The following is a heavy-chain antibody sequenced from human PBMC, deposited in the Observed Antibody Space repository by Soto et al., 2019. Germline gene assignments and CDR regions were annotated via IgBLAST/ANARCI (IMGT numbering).Heavy chain of an antibody. V-gene: IGHV2-70*04. Sequence: SGPTLVNPTQTLTLTCTFSGFSLSTSGMRVSWIRQPPGKALEWLARIDWDDDKFYSTSLKTRLTISKDTSKNQVVLTMTNMDPVDTATYYCARMGAYYYDSSGYYTYYFDYWGQGTLVTVSS. CDR1: GFSLSTSGMR. CDR2: IDWDDDK. CDR3: ARMGAYYYDSSGYYTYYFDY. J-gene: IGHJ4*02. D-gene: IGHD3-22*01.